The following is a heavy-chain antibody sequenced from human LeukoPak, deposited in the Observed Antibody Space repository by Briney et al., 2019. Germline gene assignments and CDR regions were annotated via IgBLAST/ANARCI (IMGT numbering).Heavy chain of an antibody. V-gene: IGHV3-7*01. CDR2: IKQDGSEK. CDR1: GLTFSSHW. CDR3: ACRPRSDKYYAVFDY. D-gene: IGHD3-3*01. Sequence: GGSLRLSCEASGLTFSSHWMTWVRQAPGKGLEWVANIKQDGSEKYYVDSVKGRFTISRDNAENSLYLQTNSLRVEDTAVYYCACRPRSDKYYAVFDYWGQGTQVTVSS. J-gene: IGHJ4*02.